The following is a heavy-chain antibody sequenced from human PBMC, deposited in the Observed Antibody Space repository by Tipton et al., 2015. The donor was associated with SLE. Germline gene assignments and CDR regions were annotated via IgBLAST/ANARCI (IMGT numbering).Heavy chain of an antibody. V-gene: IGHV4-4*07. CDR3: AREKVLLRGDAFDI. CDR1: GVSISSHY. D-gene: IGHD2-15*01. J-gene: IGHJ3*02. CDR2: IYSSGST. Sequence: TLSLTCTVSGVSISSHYWSWIRHPAGKGLEWIGRIYSSGSTNYNPALKSRVTMSVDTSKNQFSLRLRSVTAADTAVYYCAREKVLLRGDAFDIWGQGTMVTVSS.